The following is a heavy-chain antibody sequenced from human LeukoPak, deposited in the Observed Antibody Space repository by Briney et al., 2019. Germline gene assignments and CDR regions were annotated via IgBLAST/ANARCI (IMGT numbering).Heavy chain of an antibody. Sequence: SETLSLTCTVSGGSISTYYWSWIRQPPGKGLEWIGYIYYSGTTNYNPSLKSRVTISMDMSKNQFSLKLSSVTAADTAVYYCARVGPAGGFDYWGQGTLVTVSS. J-gene: IGHJ4*02. V-gene: IGHV4-59*01. D-gene: IGHD3-16*01. CDR1: GGSISTYY. CDR2: IYYSGTT. CDR3: ARVGPAGGFDY.